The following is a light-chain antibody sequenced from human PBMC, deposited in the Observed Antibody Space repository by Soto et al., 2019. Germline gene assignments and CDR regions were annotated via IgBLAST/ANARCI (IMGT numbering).Light chain of an antibody. V-gene: IGKV1-5*01. CDR1: QSISSW. J-gene: IGKJ1*01. Sequence: DIPMTQSPSTLSASVGDRVTITCRSSQSISSWLAWYQQKPGKAPKLLTYDASSLESGVPSRFSGSGSGTEFTLTISSLQPDDFSTYYCQQYNSYPGTFGQGTKVEIK. CDR2: DAS. CDR3: QQYNSYPGT.